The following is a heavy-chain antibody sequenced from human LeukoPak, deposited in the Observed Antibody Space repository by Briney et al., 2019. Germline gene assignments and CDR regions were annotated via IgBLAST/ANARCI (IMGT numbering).Heavy chain of an antibody. D-gene: IGHD4-17*01. CDR1: GGSISYYY. CDR3: AREDPQTTVPEGMDV. CDR2: IYYSGTT. J-gene: IGHJ6*02. V-gene: IGHV4-59*01. Sequence: SETLSLTCTVSGGSISYYYWSWIRQSPGKGLEWIGYIYYSGTTNYNPSLKSRVTISVDTSKNQFSLQLRSVTATDTAVYYCAREDPQTTVPEGMDVWGQGTTVTVSS.